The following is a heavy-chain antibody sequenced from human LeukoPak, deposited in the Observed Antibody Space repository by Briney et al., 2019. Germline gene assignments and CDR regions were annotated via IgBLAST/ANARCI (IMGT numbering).Heavy chain of an antibody. CDR1: GFTVDSNY. D-gene: IGHD3-22*01. V-gene: IGHV3-53*01. CDR2: IYTGGNT. J-gene: IGHJ4*02. Sequence: GGSLRLSCAASGFTVDSNYLSWVRQAPGKGLEWVSTIYTGGNTYYAASAKGRFTISRDFSKNTVFLHMNSLRAEDTAMYYCARGDDSGYYDYFDYWGQGALVTVSS. CDR3: ARGDDSGYYDYFDY.